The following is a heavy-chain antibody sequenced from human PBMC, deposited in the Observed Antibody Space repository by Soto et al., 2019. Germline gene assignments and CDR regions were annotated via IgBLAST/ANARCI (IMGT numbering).Heavy chain of an antibody. CDR1: GYTFSDYI. CDR3: ARDSLTYSSPFDY. V-gene: IGHV1-18*01. Sequence: QVQLVQSGAELKKPGASVKISYKASGYTFSDYIITWVRQAPGQGLEWMGWFSDYNGNTNYAQKFLGRVSMTTDTSTSTAYLELKSLTSDDTAVYYCARDSLTYSSPFDYWGQGTLITVSS. D-gene: IGHD6-13*01. J-gene: IGHJ4*01. CDR2: FSDYNGNT.